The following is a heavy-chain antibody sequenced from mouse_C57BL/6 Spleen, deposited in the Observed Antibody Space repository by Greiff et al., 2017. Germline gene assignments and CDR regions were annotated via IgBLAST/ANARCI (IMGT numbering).Heavy chain of an antibody. CDR2: IYPGSGST. CDR3: TRPLSDSSCCDY. D-gene: IGHD3-2*02. V-gene: IGHV1-55*01. Sequence: QVQLQQPGAELVKPGASVKMSCKASGYTFTSYWITWVKQRPGQGLEWIGDIYPGSGSTNYNEKFKSKATLTVDTSSSTAYMQLSSLTSEDSAVXYGTRPLSDSSCCDYWGQGTTLTVSA. CDR1: GYTFTSYW. J-gene: IGHJ2*01.